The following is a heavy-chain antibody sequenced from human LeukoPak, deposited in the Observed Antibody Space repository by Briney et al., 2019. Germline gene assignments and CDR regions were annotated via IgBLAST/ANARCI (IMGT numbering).Heavy chain of an antibody. J-gene: IGHJ4*01. CDR2: IYPGDSDT. V-gene: IGHV5-51*01. Sequence: GESLKISCKGSGYSFTSYWIGWVRQKPGQGLEWMGIIYPGDSDTRYSPSFLGQVTISVDRSMSTTFLQWSSLKTSDTGMYYCARHQDNSGSYRPDYWGHGTLVTVAS. CDR3: ARHQDNSGSYRPDY. CDR1: GYSFTSYW. D-gene: IGHD3-10*01.